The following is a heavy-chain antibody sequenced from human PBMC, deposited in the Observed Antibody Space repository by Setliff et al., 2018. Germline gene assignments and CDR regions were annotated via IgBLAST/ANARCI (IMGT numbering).Heavy chain of an antibody. V-gene: IGHV4-39*07. CDR1: GGSISSTTDY. CDR3: ARESRYYYDNLGTLDY. J-gene: IGHJ4*02. D-gene: IGHD3-22*01. CDR2: IYYSGST. Sequence: PSETLSLTCTVSGGSISSTTDYWGWIRHPPGKGLEWIGSIYYSGSTYYNPSLKSRVSISVDTSKNQFSLKLSSVTAADTAVYYCARESRYYYDNLGTLDYWGQGTLVTVSS.